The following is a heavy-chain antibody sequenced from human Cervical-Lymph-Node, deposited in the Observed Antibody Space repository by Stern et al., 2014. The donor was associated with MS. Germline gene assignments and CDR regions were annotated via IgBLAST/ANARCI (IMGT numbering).Heavy chain of an antibody. Sequence: VQLLESGGGVVQPGRSLRLSCAASGFNFSTYGMHWVRQAPGKGVEWVAIMSNDGSKKYYAASVKGRFTISRDNPKNTLYLQMNTLRPEDTAVYYCAKICSSTTSNGVDYWDQGTLVIVSS. CDR2: MSNDGSKK. CDR3: AKICSSTTSNGVDY. J-gene: IGHJ4*02. D-gene: IGHD2-2*01. CDR1: GFNFSTYG. V-gene: IGHV3-30*18.